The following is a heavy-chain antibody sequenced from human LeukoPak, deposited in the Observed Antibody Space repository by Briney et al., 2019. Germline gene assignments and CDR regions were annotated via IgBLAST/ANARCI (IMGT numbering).Heavy chain of an antibody. V-gene: IGHV3-21*01. J-gene: IGHJ5*02. CDR3: TKSRGSGSYSPPNYFDP. CDR1: GFTFSTYN. CDR2: ITSSSSYV. Sequence: PGGSLRLSCAASGFTFSTYNMNWVRQAPGKRLEWVSSITSSSSYVFYADSVKGRFTISRDNAKNTLYLQMNSLRPEDTAVYYCTKSRGSGSYSPPNYFDPWGQGTLVTVSS. D-gene: IGHD3-10*01.